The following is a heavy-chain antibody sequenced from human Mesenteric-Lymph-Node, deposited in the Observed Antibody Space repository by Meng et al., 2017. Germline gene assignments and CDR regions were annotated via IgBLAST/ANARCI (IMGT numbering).Heavy chain of an antibody. CDR1: GYTFTSYG. CDR2: ISAYNGNT. D-gene: IGHD4-11*01. Sequence: ASVKVSCKASGYTFTSYGISWVRQAPGQGLEWMGWISAYNGNTNSAQKVQDRVTMTTDTSTSTAYMELRTLRSDDTAVYYCARGPGTYTTADFDYWGQGTLVTVSS. CDR3: ARGPGTYTTADFDY. J-gene: IGHJ4*02. V-gene: IGHV1-18*01.